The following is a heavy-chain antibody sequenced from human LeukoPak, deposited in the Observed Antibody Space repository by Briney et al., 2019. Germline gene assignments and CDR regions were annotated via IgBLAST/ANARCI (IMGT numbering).Heavy chain of an antibody. CDR1: SGSISSRSYY. J-gene: IGHJ5*02. V-gene: IGHV4-39*07. Sequence: SETLSLTCSVSSGSISSRSYYWGWIRQPPGKGLEWIGSIYYSGNTYYNPSLKSRVTISVDTSKNQFSLKLSSVTAADTAVYYCARPNWPSNWFDPWGQGTLVTVSS. CDR3: ARPNWPSNWFDP. CDR2: IYYSGNT. D-gene: IGHD7-27*01.